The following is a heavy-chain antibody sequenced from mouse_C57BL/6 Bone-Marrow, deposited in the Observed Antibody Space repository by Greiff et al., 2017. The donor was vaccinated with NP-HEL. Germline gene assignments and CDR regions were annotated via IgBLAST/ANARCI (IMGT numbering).Heavy chain of an antibody. CDR3: ARGILPHYFDY. CDR2: INPSSGYT. V-gene: IGHV1-4*01. Sequence: QVQLQQSGAELARPGASVKMSCKASGYTFTSYTMHWVKQRPGQGLEWIGYINPSSGYTKYNQKFKDKATLTADKSSSTAYMQLSSLTSEDSAVYYCARGILPHYFDYWGQGTTLTVSS. CDR1: GYTFTSYT. J-gene: IGHJ2*01. D-gene: IGHD1-1*01.